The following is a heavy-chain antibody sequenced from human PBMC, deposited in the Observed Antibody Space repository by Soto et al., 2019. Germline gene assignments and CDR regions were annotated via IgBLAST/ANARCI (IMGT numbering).Heavy chain of an antibody. Sequence: QVQLVESGGGVVQPGRSLRLSCAASGFTFSSYAMHWVRQAPGKGLEWVAVISYDGSNKYYADSVKGRFTISRDNSKNTLYLQMNSLRAEDTAVYYCARLDRGSSWYEPYYYGMDVWGQGTTVTVSS. J-gene: IGHJ6*02. CDR1: GFTFSSYA. D-gene: IGHD6-13*01. CDR3: ARLDRGSSWYEPYYYGMDV. CDR2: ISYDGSNK. V-gene: IGHV3-30-3*01.